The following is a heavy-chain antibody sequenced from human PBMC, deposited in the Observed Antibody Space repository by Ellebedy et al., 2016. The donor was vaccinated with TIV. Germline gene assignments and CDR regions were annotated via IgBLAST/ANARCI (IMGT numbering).Heavy chain of an antibody. CDR3: ARRYSYGTKYFDL. Sequence: MPSETLSLTCTVSGGSISDYYWNWIRQPPGKGLAWIGYIFYSGSTNYNPSLKSRVTISVDTSKSQFSLKVISVTAADTAVYYCARRYSYGTKYFDLWGRGTLVTVSS. CDR2: IFYSGST. CDR1: GGSISDYY. V-gene: IGHV4-59*08. J-gene: IGHJ2*01. D-gene: IGHD5-18*01.